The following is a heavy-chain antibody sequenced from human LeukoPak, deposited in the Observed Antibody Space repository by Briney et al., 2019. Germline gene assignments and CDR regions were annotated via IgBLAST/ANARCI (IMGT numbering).Heavy chain of an antibody. V-gene: IGHV4-34*01. CDR1: GGSFSGYY. CDR2: LNHGGST. D-gene: IGHD3-9*01. J-gene: IGHJ4*02. CDR3: AREGVYYDILAAYYRPYYFDF. Sequence: KPSEALSLTCAVPGGSFSGYYWRWIRQPPGKGLEWIGELNHGGSTNYNPSLKSRLTTSVDTSKNQFSLKLSSVTDADTAVYYCAREGVYYDILAAYYRPYYFDFWGQGTLVTVYS.